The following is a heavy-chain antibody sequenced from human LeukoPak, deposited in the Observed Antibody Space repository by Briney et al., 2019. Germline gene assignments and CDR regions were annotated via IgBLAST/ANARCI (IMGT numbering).Heavy chain of an antibody. Sequence: GGSLRLSCAASGFTFHYYGMNWVRQAPGQGLEWVSSISSSGVYTYYADSVKGRFTISRDNAENSLYLQMDSLRAEDTGLYYCARGREPYTNTDWFDPWGQGTLVTVSS. CDR1: GFTFHYYG. V-gene: IGHV3-21*01. J-gene: IGHJ5*02. CDR2: ISSSGVYT. D-gene: IGHD2-2*02. CDR3: ARGREPYTNTDWFDP.